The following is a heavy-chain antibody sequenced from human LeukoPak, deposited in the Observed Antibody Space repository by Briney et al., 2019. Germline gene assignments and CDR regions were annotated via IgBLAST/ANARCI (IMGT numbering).Heavy chain of an antibody. V-gene: IGHV3-23*01. CDR2: ISGSGGST. CDR1: GFTFSSYA. CDR3: AKDHKYSSGWYAEYFQH. J-gene: IGHJ1*01. Sequence: GGSLGLSCAASGFTFSSYAMSWVRQAPGKGLEWVSAISGSGGSTYYADSVKGRFTISRDNSKNTLYLQMNSLRAEDTAVYYCAKDHKYSSGWYAEYFQHWGQGTLVTVSS. D-gene: IGHD6-19*01.